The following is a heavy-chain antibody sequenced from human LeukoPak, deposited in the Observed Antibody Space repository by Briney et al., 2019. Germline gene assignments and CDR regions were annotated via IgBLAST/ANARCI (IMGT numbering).Heavy chain of an antibody. CDR2: INHSGST. V-gene: IGHV4-34*01. Sequence: PSETLSLTCAVYGGSFSGYYWSWIRQPPGKGLEWIGEINHSGSTNYNPSLKSRVTISVDASKNQFSLKLSSVTAADTAVYYCARAQSSISSGYYDLWYFDYWGQGTLVTVSS. CDR3: ARAQSSISSGYYDLWYFDY. J-gene: IGHJ4*02. D-gene: IGHD3-22*01. CDR1: GGSFSGYY.